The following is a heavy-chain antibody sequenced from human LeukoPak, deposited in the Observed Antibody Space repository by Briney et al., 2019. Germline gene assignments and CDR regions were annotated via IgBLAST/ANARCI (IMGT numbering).Heavy chain of an antibody. CDR2: IKSKTDGGTT. Sequence: GGSLRLSCAASGFTFSNAWMSWVRQAPGKGLEWVGRIKSKTDGGTTDYAAPVKGRFTISRDESKNTLYLQMNSLKTEDTAVYYCTTGKYCSSTSCWGYYYYGMDVRGKGTTVTVSS. J-gene: IGHJ6*04. CDR3: TTGKYCSSTSCWGYYYYGMDV. CDR1: GFTFSNAW. V-gene: IGHV3-15*01. D-gene: IGHD2-2*01.